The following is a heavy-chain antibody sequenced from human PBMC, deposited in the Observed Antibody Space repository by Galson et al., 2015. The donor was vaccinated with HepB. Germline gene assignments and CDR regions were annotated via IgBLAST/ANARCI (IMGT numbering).Heavy chain of an antibody. D-gene: IGHD1-1*01. V-gene: IGHV1-18*01. J-gene: IGHJ5*02. Sequence: SVKVSCKASGYTFSSYGFSWVRQAPGQGLEWMGWISGYSGDTNYAQKLQGRVTMTRDISTSTAYMGLRSLRSDDTAVYYCAREGQLEPWGQGTLVTVSS. CDR3: AREGQLEP. CDR1: GYTFSSYG. CDR2: ISGYSGDT.